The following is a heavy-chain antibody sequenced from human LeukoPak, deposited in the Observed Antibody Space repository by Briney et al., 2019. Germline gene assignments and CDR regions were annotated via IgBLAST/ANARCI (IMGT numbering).Heavy chain of an antibody. Sequence: GGSLRLSCAASEFTFRNYAMSWVRQAPGKGLEWVSYISSSGSTIYYADSVKGRFTISRDNAKNSLYLQMNSLRAEDTAVYYCAREMQQLIDYWGQGTLVTVSS. CDR1: EFTFRNYA. CDR2: ISSSGSTI. CDR3: AREMQQLIDY. V-gene: IGHV3-11*04. D-gene: IGHD6-13*01. J-gene: IGHJ4*02.